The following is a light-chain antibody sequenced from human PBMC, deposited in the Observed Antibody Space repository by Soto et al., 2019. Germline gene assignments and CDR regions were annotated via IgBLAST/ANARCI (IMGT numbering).Light chain of an antibody. Sequence: QSALAQPASVPGSPGQSITISCTGTSSDVGGYNYVSWYQQHPGKAPKLMIYEVSNRPSGVSNRFSGSKSGNTASLTISGLQAEDEADYYCSSYTSSSTPYVFGTGTKVT. V-gene: IGLV2-14*01. CDR1: SSDVGGYNY. J-gene: IGLJ1*01. CDR2: EVS. CDR3: SSYTSSSTPYV.